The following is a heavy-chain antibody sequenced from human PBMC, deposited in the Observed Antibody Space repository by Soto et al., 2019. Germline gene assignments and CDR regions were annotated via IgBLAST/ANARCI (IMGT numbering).Heavy chain of an antibody. J-gene: IGHJ4*02. CDR2: IIPMFDTP. V-gene: IGHV1-69*05. D-gene: IGHD2-15*01. CDR3: ARSGGLDRDFNY. Sequence: QVQLVQSGAEVKKPGSSVKVSCKASGGTFSSDSFSWVRQAPGQGLEWMGGIIPMFDTPIYAQKFQDRVTITPDESTSTAYTQLSSLRSGDTAVYYCARSGGLDRDFNYWGQGSLVTVSS. CDR1: GGTFSSDS.